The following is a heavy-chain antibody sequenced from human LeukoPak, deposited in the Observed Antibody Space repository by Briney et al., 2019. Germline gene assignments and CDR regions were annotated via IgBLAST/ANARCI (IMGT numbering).Heavy chain of an antibody. Sequence: GRSLRLSCAASGFTFSSHAMHWVRQAPGKGLEWVAVMSYDGSNKYYADSVKGRFTISRDNSKNTLYLQMNSLRAEDTAVYYCARSLTYYYDSSGLNWFDPWGQGTLVTVSS. D-gene: IGHD3-22*01. CDR3: ARSLTYYYDSSGLNWFDP. CDR2: MSYDGSNK. CDR1: GFTFSSHA. V-gene: IGHV3-30-3*01. J-gene: IGHJ5*02.